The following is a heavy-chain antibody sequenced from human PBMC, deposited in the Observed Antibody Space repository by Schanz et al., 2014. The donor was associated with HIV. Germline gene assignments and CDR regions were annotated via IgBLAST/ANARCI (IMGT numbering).Heavy chain of an antibody. J-gene: IGHJ5*02. CDR3: ATCLITTGCSS. Sequence: QVQLVQSGAEVKKPGSSVKVSCQASGGTFSGHGISWVRQAPGQGLEWMGGIIPIYGTTNDAQKFQGRVTMTTDASTATVHMELRSLRSEDTAVYYCATCLITTGCSSWGQGTLVTVSS. CDR2: IIPIYGTT. CDR1: GGTFSGHG. V-gene: IGHV1-69*01. D-gene: IGHD1-1*01.